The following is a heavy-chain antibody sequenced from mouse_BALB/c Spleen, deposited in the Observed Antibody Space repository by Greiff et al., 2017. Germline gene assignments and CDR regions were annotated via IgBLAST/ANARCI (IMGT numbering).Heavy chain of an antibody. CDR1: GFTFSSFG. CDR3: ARRRSTTAMDY. J-gene: IGHJ4*01. D-gene: IGHD1-1*01. CDR2: ISSGSSTI. Sequence: EVKLMESGGGLVQPGGSRKLSCAASGFTFSSFGMHWVRQAPEKGLEWVAYISSGSSTIYYADTVKGRFTISRDNPKNTLFLQMTSLRSEDTAMYYCARRRSTTAMDYWGQGTSVTVSS. V-gene: IGHV5-17*02.